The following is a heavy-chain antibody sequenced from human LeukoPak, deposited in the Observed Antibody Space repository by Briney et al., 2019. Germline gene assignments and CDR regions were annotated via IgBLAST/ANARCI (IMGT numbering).Heavy chain of an antibody. Sequence: PSETLSLTCTVSGGSISSGGYYWSWIRQHPGKGLEWIGYIYYSGSTNYNPSLKSRVTISVDTSKNQFSLKLSSVTAADTAVYYCARARGSWFGEFTKYYYGMDVWGKGTTVTVSS. CDR2: IYYSGST. D-gene: IGHD3-10*01. CDR3: ARARGSWFGEFTKYYYGMDV. J-gene: IGHJ6*04. V-gene: IGHV4-61*08. CDR1: GGSISSGGYY.